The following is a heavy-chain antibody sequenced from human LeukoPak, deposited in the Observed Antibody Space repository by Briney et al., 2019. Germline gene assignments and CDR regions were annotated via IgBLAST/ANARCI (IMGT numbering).Heavy chain of an antibody. Sequence: ASVKVSCKASGGTFSSYAISWVRQAPGQGLEWMGGIIPIFGTANYAQKFQGRVTITADESTSTAYVELSSLRSEDTAVYYCAAMPGDYDYVWGSYRSLDYWGQGTLVTVSS. CDR3: AAMPGDYDYVWGSYRSLDY. CDR1: GGTFSSYA. CDR2: IIPIFGTA. J-gene: IGHJ4*02. D-gene: IGHD3-16*02. V-gene: IGHV1-69*13.